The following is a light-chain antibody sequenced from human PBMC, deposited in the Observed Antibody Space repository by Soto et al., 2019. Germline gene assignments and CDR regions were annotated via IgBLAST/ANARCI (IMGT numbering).Light chain of an antibody. CDR2: EVS. V-gene: IGLV2-14*01. J-gene: IGLJ1*01. Sequence: QSVLTQPASVSGSPGQSITIACTWTSSDVGGYNYVCWYQHHPGKAPKLIISEVSNRPSGVSDRFSGSKSGNTASLTISGLQPEDEADYYCSSFTSRFTFVFGTGTKVTVL. CDR3: SSFTSRFTFV. CDR1: SSDVGGYNY.